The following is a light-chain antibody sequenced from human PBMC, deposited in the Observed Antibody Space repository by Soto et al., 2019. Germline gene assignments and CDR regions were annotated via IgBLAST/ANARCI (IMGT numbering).Light chain of an antibody. V-gene: IGKV1-6*01. CDR2: SAS. Sequence: AIQMTQSPSSLSASVGDRVTITFRAGHVIRSALDWYQKKPGKAPTLLIHSASSLQTGDPSTFSGSGSGTDFTLTIGRLKPEDFATYSCLHVYSYPWPFGQGTRPPIK. CDR3: LHVYSYPWP. J-gene: IGKJ5*01. CDR1: HVIRSA.